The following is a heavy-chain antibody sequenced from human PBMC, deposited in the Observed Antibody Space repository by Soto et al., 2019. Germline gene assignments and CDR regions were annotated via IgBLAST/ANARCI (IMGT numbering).Heavy chain of an antibody. V-gene: IGHV3-7*01. CDR1: GFNFGSYW. Sequence: GGSLRRSCAASGFNFGSYWIRWARQAPGKGLEWVATIKYDAIEKKYVDSVKGRFPMSRDNAKNSLYLPMDSLRAEDAAVYYCASDSGYGPSRSGNQHLDFLREAILLPVSS. CDR3: ASDSGYGPSRSGNQHLDF. J-gene: IGHJ4*01. CDR2: IKYDAIEK. D-gene: IGHD2-15*01.